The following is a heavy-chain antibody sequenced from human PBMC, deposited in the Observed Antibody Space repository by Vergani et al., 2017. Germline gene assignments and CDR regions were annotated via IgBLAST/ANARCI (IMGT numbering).Heavy chain of an antibody. CDR2: ISYSGST. J-gene: IGHJ4*02. Sequence: QVQLQESGPGLVKPSETLSLTCTVSGGSISSGGYYWSWIRQHPGKGLEWIGYISYSGSTYYNPSLKSRVPISVDQSKNQFALKLSSVTAADTAVYYCARVEWGGGSSWYYFDYWGQGTLVTVSS. CDR1: GGSISSGGYY. V-gene: IGHV4-31*03. D-gene: IGHD6-13*01. CDR3: ARVEWGGGSSWYYFDY.